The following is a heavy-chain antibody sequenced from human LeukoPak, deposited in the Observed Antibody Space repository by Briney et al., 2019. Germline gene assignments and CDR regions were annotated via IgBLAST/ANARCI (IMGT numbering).Heavy chain of an antibody. CDR2: ISSSSSTI. Sequence: GGSLRLSCAASGFTFSSYSMNWVRQAPGKGLEWVSYISSSSSTIYYADSVKGRFTISRDNAKNSLYLQMNSLRAEDTAVYYCARDGGSSWYVIPHYFDYWGQGTLVTVSS. D-gene: IGHD6-13*01. V-gene: IGHV3-48*04. CDR3: ARDGGSSWYVIPHYFDY. CDR1: GFTFSSYS. J-gene: IGHJ4*02.